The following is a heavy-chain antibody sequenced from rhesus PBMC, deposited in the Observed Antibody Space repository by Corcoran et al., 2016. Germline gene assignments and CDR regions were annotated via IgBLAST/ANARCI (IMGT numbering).Heavy chain of an antibody. J-gene: IGHJ4*01. CDR3: ARGTRHSGSYFPPGY. CDR2: IFGSFGST. D-gene: IGHD3-16*01. Sequence: QVQLQESGPGLVKPSETLSLTCAVSGGSISGGYGWSWNRQPPGKGPDRIGHIFGSFGSTYYNPSLQSRGTISRDTSKNQFSLKLSSVTAADTAVYYCARGTRHSGSYFPPGYWGQGVLVTVSS. CDR1: GGSISGGYG. V-gene: IGHV4S7*01.